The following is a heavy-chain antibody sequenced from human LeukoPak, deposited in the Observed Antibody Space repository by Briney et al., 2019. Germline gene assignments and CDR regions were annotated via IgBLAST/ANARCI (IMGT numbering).Heavy chain of an antibody. J-gene: IGHJ4*02. V-gene: IGHV3-23*01. D-gene: IGHD6-19*01. Sequence: GGSLRLSCAVSGFSVSTYGMSWVRLAPGKGLEWISAISVDGETTWYADSVKGRFFISRDNSRNTLYLQMNSLRAEDTAVYYCAQGYSSGWYPNLGQGSLVSVSS. CDR2: ISVDGETT. CDR3: AQGYSSGWYPN. CDR1: GFSVSTYG.